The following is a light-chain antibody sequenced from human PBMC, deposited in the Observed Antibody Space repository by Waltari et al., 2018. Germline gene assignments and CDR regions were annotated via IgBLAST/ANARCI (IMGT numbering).Light chain of an antibody. CDR2: DVS. CDR1: NSDIDAYDY. CDR3: SSYATSNTVV. Sequence: QSALTQPASVSGSPGQSITISCTGTNSDIDAYDYVSWYQQNPGTAPKLILYDVSGRPSGISNRVAGSKSDNTASLTISGLQDEDEADYYCSSYATSNTVVFGGGTKVTVL. V-gene: IGLV2-14*03. J-gene: IGLJ2*01.